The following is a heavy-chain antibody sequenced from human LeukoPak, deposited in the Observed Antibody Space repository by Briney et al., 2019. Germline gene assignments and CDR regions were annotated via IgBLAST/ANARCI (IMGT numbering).Heavy chain of an antibody. CDR2: IWYDGSNK. D-gene: IGHD3-10*01. Sequence: GGSLRLSCAASGFTFSSYGMHWVRQAPGKGLEWVAVIWYDGSNKYYADSVKGRFTISRDNSKNTLCLQMNSLRAEDTAVYYCARERYGSGSYYFDYWGQGTLVTVSS. V-gene: IGHV3-33*01. J-gene: IGHJ4*02. CDR1: GFTFSSYG. CDR3: ARERYGSGSYYFDY.